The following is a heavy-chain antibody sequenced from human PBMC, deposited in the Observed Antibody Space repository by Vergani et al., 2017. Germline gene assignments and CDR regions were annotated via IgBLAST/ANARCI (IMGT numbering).Heavy chain of an antibody. J-gene: IGHJ6*02. V-gene: IGHV1-8*01. CDR3: ARGDILTNYYYGMDV. D-gene: IGHD3-9*01. Sequence: VQLLESGGGLVQPGASVKVSCKASGYTFTSYDINWVRQATGQGLEWMGWMNPNSGNTGYAQKFQGRVTMTRNTSISTAYMELRSLRSDDTAVYYCARGDILTNYYYGMDVWGQGTTVTVSS. CDR2: MNPNSGNT. CDR1: GYTFTSYD.